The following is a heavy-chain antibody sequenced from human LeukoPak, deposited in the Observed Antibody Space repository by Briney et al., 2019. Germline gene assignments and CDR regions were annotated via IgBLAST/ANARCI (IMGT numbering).Heavy chain of an antibody. CDR1: GFSFSSYA. Sequence: GGSLRLSCAASGFSFSSYAMSWVRQAPGKGLEWVSSISGSGDNTYYAESVKGRFTISRDNSKNTLYLQMNSLRAEDTAVYYCAKDAYSSRGYFDYWGQGTLVTVSS. CDR2: ISGSGDNT. J-gene: IGHJ4*02. CDR3: AKDAYSSRGYFDY. D-gene: IGHD6-13*01. V-gene: IGHV3-23*01.